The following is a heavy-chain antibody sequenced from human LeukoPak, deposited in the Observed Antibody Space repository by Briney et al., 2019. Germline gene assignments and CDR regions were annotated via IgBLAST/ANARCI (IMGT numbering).Heavy chain of an antibody. CDR2: MSGSGGSA. CDR1: GFTFSSYA. J-gene: IGHJ4*01. CDR3: AKVDIVATIDAGRLVDY. D-gene: IGHD5-12*01. Sequence: PGGSLRLSCAASGFTFSSYAMNWVRQAPGKGLEWVSGMSGSGGSADYAESAKGRFTTSRDNSKNTLYLQLNSLRAEDTAVYYCAKVDIVATIDAGRLVDYWGQGTLVTVSS. V-gene: IGHV3-23*01.